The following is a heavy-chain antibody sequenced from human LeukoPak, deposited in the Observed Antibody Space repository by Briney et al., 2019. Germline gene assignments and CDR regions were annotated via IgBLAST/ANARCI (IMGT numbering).Heavy chain of an antibody. CDR1: GVSFSGYY. Sequence: SETLSLTCAVYGVSFSGYYWSWIRQPPGKGLEWIGEINHSGSTNYNPSLKSRVTILVDTSKNQFSLKLSSVTAADTAVYYCATRGLQHWGQGTLVTVSS. V-gene: IGHV4-34*01. CDR2: INHSGST. D-gene: IGHD3-10*01. J-gene: IGHJ1*01. CDR3: ATRGLQH.